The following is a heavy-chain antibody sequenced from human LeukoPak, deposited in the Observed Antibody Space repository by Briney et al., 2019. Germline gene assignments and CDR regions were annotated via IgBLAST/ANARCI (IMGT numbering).Heavy chain of an antibody. Sequence: ASVKVSCKASGGTFSSYAISWVRQAPGQGLEWMGWISAYNGNTNYAQKLQGRVTMTTDTSTSTAYVELRSLRSDDTAVYYCARQRYCTNGVCPFDYWGQGTLVTVSS. CDR1: GGTFSSYA. J-gene: IGHJ4*02. CDR3: ARQRYCTNGVCPFDY. D-gene: IGHD2-8*01. CDR2: ISAYNGNT. V-gene: IGHV1-18*01.